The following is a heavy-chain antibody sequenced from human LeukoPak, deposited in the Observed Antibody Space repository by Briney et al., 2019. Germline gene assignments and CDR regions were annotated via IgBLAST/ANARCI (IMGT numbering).Heavy chain of an antibody. D-gene: IGHD6-19*01. CDR3: ASTGYISGWHESGTRSFDY. V-gene: IGHV4-59*08. Sequence: SETLSLTCTVSGGSISSYYWSWIRQPPGKGLEWIGFIYNSGSTNYNPSLKSRVTISVDTSKNQFSLKLTSVTAADTAVYYCASTGYISGWHESGTRSFDYWGRGTLVAVSS. CDR2: IYNSGST. J-gene: IGHJ4*02. CDR1: GGSISSYY.